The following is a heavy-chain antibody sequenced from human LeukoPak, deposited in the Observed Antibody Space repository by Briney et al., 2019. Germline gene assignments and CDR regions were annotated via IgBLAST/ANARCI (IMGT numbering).Heavy chain of an antibody. CDR3: AREVWGPEY. Sequence: PGGSLRLSCAASAFSFERHWMSWVRQAPGKGLEWVGNIKQDGSDKNYMDSVKGRFTISRDNTKNSVYLQMSSLRAEDTAVYYCAREVWGPEYWGQGTLVTVSS. V-gene: IGHV3-7*01. J-gene: IGHJ4*02. D-gene: IGHD1-14*01. CDR2: IKQDGSDK. CDR1: AFSFERHW.